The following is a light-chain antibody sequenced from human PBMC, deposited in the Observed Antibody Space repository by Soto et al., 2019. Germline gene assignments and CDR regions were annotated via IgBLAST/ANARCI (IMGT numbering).Light chain of an antibody. CDR3: QQRSDWQST. CDR2: DAS. V-gene: IGKV3-11*01. CDR1: QSVSRF. J-gene: IGKJ5*01. Sequence: EVVLTQSPATLSLSPGERATLSCRASQSVSRFLAWYQQKPGQAPRLLIFDASNRATGIPARFSASGSGTAFTLTISSLESQDSAGSYYQQRSDWQSTFGQGTRV.